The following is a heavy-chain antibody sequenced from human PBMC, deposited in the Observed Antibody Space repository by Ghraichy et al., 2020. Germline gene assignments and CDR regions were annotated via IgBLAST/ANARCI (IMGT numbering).Heavy chain of an antibody. CDR3: ARDPSVLRYFDWLYADPNGAFDI. D-gene: IGHD3-9*01. Sequence: GGSLRLSCAASGFTFSSYWMHWVRQAPGKGLVWVSRINSDGSSTSYADSVKGRFTISRDNAKNTLYLQMNSLRAEDTAVYYCARDPSVLRYFDWLYADPNGAFDIWGQGTMVTVSS. V-gene: IGHV3-74*01. CDR2: INSDGSST. CDR1: GFTFSSYW. J-gene: IGHJ3*02.